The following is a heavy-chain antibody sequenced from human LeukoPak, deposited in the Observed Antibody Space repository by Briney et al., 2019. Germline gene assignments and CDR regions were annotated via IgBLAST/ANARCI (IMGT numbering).Heavy chain of an antibody. Sequence: GSLRLSCAASGFTFSSYAMSWVRQSPGKGLEWIGEINHSGSTNYNPSLKSRVTISVDTSKNQFSLKLSSVTAADTAVYYCARGQAPLRWLQSGRELDYWGQGTLVTVSS. CDR2: INHSGST. J-gene: IGHJ4*02. V-gene: IGHV4-34*01. CDR1: GFTFSSYA. CDR3: ARGQAPLRWLQSGRELDY. D-gene: IGHD5-12*01.